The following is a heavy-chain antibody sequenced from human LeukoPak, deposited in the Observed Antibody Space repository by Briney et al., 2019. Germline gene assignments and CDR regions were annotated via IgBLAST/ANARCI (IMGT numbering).Heavy chain of an antibody. CDR2: IYTSGST. Sequence: SETLSLTCTVSGGSISSYYWSWIRQPAGKGLEWIGRIYTSGSTNYNPSLKSRVTMSVDTSKNQFSLKLSSVTAADTAVYYCARDLVVAVAGTDDYWGQGTLVTVSS. J-gene: IGHJ4*02. V-gene: IGHV4-4*07. D-gene: IGHD6-19*01. CDR1: GGSISSYY. CDR3: ARDLVVAVAGTDDY.